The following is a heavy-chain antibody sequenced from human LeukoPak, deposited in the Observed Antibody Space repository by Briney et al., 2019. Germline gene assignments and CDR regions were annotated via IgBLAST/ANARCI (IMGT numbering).Heavy chain of an antibody. CDR3: ARISISSSFALSYFDY. V-gene: IGHV3-30*01. CDR1: GFTFSSYA. Sequence: GRSLRLSCAASGFTFSSYAMHWVRQAPGKGLEWVAVISYDGSNKYYADSVKGRFTISRDNSKNTLYLQINSLRAEDTAVYYCARISISSSFALSYFDYWGQGTLVTVSS. J-gene: IGHJ4*02. D-gene: IGHD6-13*01. CDR2: ISYDGSNK.